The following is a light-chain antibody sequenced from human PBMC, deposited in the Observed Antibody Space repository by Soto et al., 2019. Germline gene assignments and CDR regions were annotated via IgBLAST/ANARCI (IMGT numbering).Light chain of an antibody. Sequence: EIAMTQSPATLSVSPGGRATLSCRASQTISGTLAWYPQKPDQAPRLLIHGASTRAPGFPARFSGSGSGTVFTLTISRLQSEDFAVYYCQQYHNWPLTFGQGTKVEIK. CDR1: QTISGT. CDR2: GAS. V-gene: IGKV3-15*01. J-gene: IGKJ1*01. CDR3: QQYHNWPLT.